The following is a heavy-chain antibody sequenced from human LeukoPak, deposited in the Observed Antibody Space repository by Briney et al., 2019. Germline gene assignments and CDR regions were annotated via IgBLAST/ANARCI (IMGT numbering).Heavy chain of an antibody. J-gene: IGHJ6*03. D-gene: IGHD6-19*01. CDR2: ISPNNGHT. CDR1: GYTFTSYA. CDR3: AREGSAWLHYYYFYMDV. V-gene: IGHV1-18*01. Sequence: GASVTVSCKASGYTFTSYAISWVRQAPGQGLEWMGWISPNNGHTNYAQNLRGRVSMTTDTSTSTAYMELRSLRSDDTAVYYCAREGSAWLHYYYFYMDVWGKGTTVTISS.